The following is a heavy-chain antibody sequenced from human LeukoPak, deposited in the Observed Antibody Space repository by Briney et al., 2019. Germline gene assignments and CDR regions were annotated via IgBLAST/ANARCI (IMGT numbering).Heavy chain of an antibody. V-gene: IGHV1-18*01. CDR1: GYTFSTYG. CDR3: AWSSPVAVVAASNY. J-gene: IGHJ4*02. CDR2: ISPYNGKT. Sequence: ASVKVSCKASGYTFSTYGITWVRQAPGQGLEWMGWISPYNGKTDYAQKLQGRVTMTTDTSTRTAYMELRSLRSDDTAVYYCAWSSPVAVVAASNYWGQGTLVTVSA. D-gene: IGHD2-15*01.